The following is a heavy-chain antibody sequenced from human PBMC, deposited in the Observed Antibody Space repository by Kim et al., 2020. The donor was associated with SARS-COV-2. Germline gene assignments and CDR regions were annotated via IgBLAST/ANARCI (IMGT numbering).Heavy chain of an antibody. D-gene: IGHD1-26*01. CDR2: SGGT. J-gene: IGHJ4*02. CDR3: ASLGATVY. Sequence: SGGTNYAQKFQGRVTMTRDTSISTAYMELSRLRSDDTAVYYCASLGATVYWGQGTLVTVSS. V-gene: IGHV1-2*02.